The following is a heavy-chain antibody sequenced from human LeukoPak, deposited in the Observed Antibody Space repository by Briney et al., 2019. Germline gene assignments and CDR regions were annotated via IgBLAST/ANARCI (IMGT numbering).Heavy chain of an antibody. Sequence: GASVKVSCKASGYTFSGYYIHWVGQAPGQGLEWMGLIKPDSGDTNYAQNFRGRVTMTRDTSITTAYMELNRLTSDDTAVYYCVRDRPHNWFDPWGQGTLVTVSS. CDR2: IKPDSGDT. CDR1: GYTFSGYY. CDR3: VRDRPHNWFDP. J-gene: IGHJ5*02. V-gene: IGHV1-2*02.